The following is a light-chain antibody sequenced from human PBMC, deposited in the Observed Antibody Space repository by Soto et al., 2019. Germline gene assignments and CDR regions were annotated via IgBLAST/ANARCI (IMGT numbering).Light chain of an antibody. CDR2: DAS. CDR1: QDIANY. J-gene: IGKJ4*01. Sequence: DIQMTQSPSSLSASVGDRVTITCQASQDIANYLNWYQQKAGRAPKFLIYDASNLETGVPSRFSGSGSGTDFTLTISSLQPEHIATYYCQQYDNLPLTFGGGAKV. CDR3: QQYDNLPLT. V-gene: IGKV1-33*01.